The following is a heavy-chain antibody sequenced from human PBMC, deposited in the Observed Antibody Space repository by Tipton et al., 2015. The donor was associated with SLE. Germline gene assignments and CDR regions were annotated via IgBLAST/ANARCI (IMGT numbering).Heavy chain of an antibody. CDR1: SGSISSGSYC. V-gene: IGHV4-61*09. CDR3: ARGTIAARRLDY. J-gene: IGHJ4*02. CDR2: IYTSGST. D-gene: IGHD6-6*01. Sequence: TLSLTCTVSSGSISSGSYCWSWIWQPAGKGLEWIGYIYTSGSTNYNPSLKSRVTISVDTSKNQFSLKLNSVTAADTAVYYCARGTIAARRLDYWGQGTLVTVSS.